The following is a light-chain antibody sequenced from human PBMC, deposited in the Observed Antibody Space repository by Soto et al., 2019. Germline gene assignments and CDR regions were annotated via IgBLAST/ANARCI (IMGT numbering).Light chain of an antibody. J-gene: IGKJ1*01. CDR3: QQYNNWWT. CDR2: GAS. Sequence: EIVMTQSPATLSVSPGERATLSCRASRSVSSSLAWYQQIPVQAPRLLIYGASTRATGIPARFSGSGSGTECTLTISSLQSEDFAVYYCQQYNNWWTLGQGTKVDI. CDR1: RSVSSS. V-gene: IGKV3-15*01.